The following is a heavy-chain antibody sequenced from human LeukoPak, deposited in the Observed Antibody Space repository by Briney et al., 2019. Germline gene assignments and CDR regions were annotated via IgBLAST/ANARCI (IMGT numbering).Heavy chain of an antibody. D-gene: IGHD3-10*01. CDR3: ARDGGYGSGSYRFDY. CDR2: IYYSGST. CDR1: GSSISSGGYY. Sequence: SENLSLTCTVSGSSISSGGYYWSWIRQHPGKGLEWIGYIYYSGSTYYNPSLKSRVAISVDTSKNQFSLKLSSVTAADTAVYYCARDGGYGSGSYRFDYWGQGTLVTVSS. J-gene: IGHJ4*02. V-gene: IGHV4-31*03.